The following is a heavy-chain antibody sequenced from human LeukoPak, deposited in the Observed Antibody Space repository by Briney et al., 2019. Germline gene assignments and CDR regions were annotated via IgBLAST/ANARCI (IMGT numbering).Heavy chain of an antibody. D-gene: IGHD6-13*01. V-gene: IGHV4-34*01. CDR3: ARDYRQQLAGPEYFQH. CDR1: GGSFSGYY. CDR2: INHSGST. J-gene: IGHJ1*01. Sequence: SETLSLTCAVYGGSFSGYYWSWIRQPPGKGLEWIGEINHSGSTNYNPSLKSRVTISVDTSKNQFSLKLSSVTAADTAVYYCARDYRQQLAGPEYFQHWGQGTLVTVSS.